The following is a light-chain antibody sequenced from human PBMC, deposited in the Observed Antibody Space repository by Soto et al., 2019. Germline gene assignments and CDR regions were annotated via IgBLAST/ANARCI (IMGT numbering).Light chain of an antibody. CDR1: QSVSSN. CDR2: GAS. J-gene: IGKJ3*01. CDR3: QQYNNWPPLFT. V-gene: IGKV3-15*01. Sequence: EIVMTQSPATLSVSPGERATLSCRASQSVSSNLAWYQQKPGQAPRLLIYGASTRATGIPARFSGSGSGTELTLNIRSLQSEDFAVYYCQQYNNWPPLFTFGPGTKVDIK.